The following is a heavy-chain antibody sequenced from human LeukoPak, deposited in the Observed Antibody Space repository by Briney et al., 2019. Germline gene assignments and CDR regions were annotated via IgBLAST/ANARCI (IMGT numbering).Heavy chain of an antibody. D-gene: IGHD5-12*01. CDR3: ARVKEASAFDI. CDR1: GFTFSNAW. V-gene: IGHV3-15*01. CDR2: IKSKTDGGTT. J-gene: IGHJ3*02. Sequence: PGGSLRLSCAASGFTFSNAWMSWVRQAPGKGLEWVGRIKSKTDGGTTDYAAPVKGRFTISRDNSKNSLYLQMNSLRADDTAVYYCARVKEASAFDIWGQGTMVTVSS.